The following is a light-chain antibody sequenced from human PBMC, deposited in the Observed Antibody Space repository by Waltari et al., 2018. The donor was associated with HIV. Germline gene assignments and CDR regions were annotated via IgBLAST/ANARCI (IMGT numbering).Light chain of an antibody. V-gene: IGLV4-69*01. CDR2: LNSDGSY. J-gene: IGLJ2*01. Sequence: QLVLTQSPSASASLRASVKLTCTLSSGHSNYAIAWQQHQPEKGPRYLMRLNSDGSYLKGDGIPDRFSGSSSGAERYLIISSLQSEDEADYYCQTWTTGIVLFGGGTKLTVL. CDR3: QTWTTGIVL. CDR1: SGHSNYA.